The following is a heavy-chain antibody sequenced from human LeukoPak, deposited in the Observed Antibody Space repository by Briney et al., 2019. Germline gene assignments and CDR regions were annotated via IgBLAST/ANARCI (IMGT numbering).Heavy chain of an antibody. Sequence: SETLSLTCTVSGGSISSYYWGWIRQPAGKGLEWIGRIYTSGSTNYNPSLKSRVTMSVDTSKNQFSLKLSSVTAADTAVYYCARVSSSSRVGFDYWGQGTLVTVTS. J-gene: IGHJ4*02. CDR3: ARVSSSSRVGFDY. D-gene: IGHD6-13*01. CDR2: IYTSGST. V-gene: IGHV4-4*07. CDR1: GGSISSYY.